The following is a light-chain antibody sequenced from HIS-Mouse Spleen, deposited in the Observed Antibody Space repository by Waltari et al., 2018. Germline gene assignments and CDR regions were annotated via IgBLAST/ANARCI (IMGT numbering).Light chain of an antibody. CDR2: DVS. J-gene: IGLJ3*02. Sequence: QSALTQPRSVSGSPGQSVTISCTGTSSYVGGYNFLSWYQQHPGKAPKLMIYDVSKRPSGVPDRFSGSKSGNTASLTISGLQAEDEADYYCCSYAGSYTWVFGGGTKLTVL. CDR1: SSYVGGYNF. CDR3: CSYAGSYTWV. V-gene: IGLV2-11*01.